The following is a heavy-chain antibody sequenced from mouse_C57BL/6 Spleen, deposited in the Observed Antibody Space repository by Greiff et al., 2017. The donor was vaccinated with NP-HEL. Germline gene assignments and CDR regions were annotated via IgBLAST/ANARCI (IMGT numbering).Heavy chain of an antibody. V-gene: IGHV5-17*01. D-gene: IGHD1-1*01. CDR2: ISSGSSTI. CDR3: ARPGGSVYYAMDY. J-gene: IGHJ4*01. Sequence: EVNVVESGGGLVKPGGSLKLSCAASGFTFSDYGMHWVRQAPEKGLEWVAYISSGSSTIYYADTVKGRFTISRDNAKNTLFLQMTSLRSEDTAMYYCARPGGSVYYAMDYWGQGPSVTVSS. CDR1: GFTFSDYG.